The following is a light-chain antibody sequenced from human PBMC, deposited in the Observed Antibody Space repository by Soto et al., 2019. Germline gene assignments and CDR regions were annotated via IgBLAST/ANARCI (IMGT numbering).Light chain of an antibody. Sequence: EIVLTQSPGTLSLSPGERATLSCRASQSVSSSYLAWYQQKPDQAPRLLIYGASSRATGIPDRFSGSGSGTDFTLTISRLEPEDFAVYYCQQYGSAPLTFGGGTKVELK. CDR3: QQYGSAPLT. J-gene: IGKJ4*01. CDR1: QSVSSSY. V-gene: IGKV3-20*01. CDR2: GAS.